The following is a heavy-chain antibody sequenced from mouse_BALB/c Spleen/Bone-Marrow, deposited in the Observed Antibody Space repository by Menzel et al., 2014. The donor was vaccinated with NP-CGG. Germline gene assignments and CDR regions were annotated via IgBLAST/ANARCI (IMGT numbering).Heavy chain of an antibody. CDR1: GYTFTSYW. CDR3: THDYDYYAMNY. Sequence: EVQLQESGTVLARPGASVKMSCKASGYTFTSYWMHWVKQRPGPGLEWIGAIYPGNSDTSYNQKFRGKAKLTAVTSTSTAYMELSSLTNEDSAVYYCTHDYDYYAMNYWGQGTSVTVSS. D-gene: IGHD2-4*01. J-gene: IGHJ4*01. V-gene: IGHV1-5*01. CDR2: IYPGNSDT.